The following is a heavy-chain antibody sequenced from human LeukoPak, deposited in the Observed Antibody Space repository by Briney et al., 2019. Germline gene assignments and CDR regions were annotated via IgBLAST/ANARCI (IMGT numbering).Heavy chain of an antibody. V-gene: IGHV3-30*04. J-gene: IGHJ6*02. CDR3: ARDRHKYYGSGTYYNVGGMDV. CDR1: GSTFSRYA. D-gene: IGHD3-10*01. Sequence: GGSLRLSCAASGSTFSRYAMHWVRQAPGKGLEWVAVISYDGSNKYYADSVKGRFTISRDNSENNLYLQMNSLRAEDSAVYCCARDRHKYYGSGTYYNVGGMDVWGQGTTVTISS. CDR2: ISYDGSNK.